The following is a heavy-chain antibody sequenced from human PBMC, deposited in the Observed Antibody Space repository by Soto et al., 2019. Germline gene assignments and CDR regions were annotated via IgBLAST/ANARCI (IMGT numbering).Heavy chain of an antibody. CDR2: ISSRGSTI. V-gene: IGHV3-11*01. CDR3: ARVGPPSDY. J-gene: IGHJ4*02. CDR1: GFTFSDYY. Sequence: PGGCLRLSWAASGFTFSDYYMSWIRQTPGKGLEWVSHISSRGSTIYHADSVKGRFTISRDNAKNSLYLQMNSLRAEDTAVYYCARVGPPSDYWGQGTLVTVSS.